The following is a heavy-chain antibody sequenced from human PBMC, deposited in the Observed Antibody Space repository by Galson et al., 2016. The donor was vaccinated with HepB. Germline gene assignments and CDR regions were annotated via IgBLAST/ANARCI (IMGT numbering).Heavy chain of an antibody. D-gene: IGHD3-16*01. CDR1: GFSVSSNY. CDR3: ASAPTLGY. J-gene: IGHJ4*02. CDR2: IYSGGST. Sequence: SLRLSCAASGFSVSSNYMSWVRQAPGKGLEGVSVIYSGGSTRYADSVKGRFTISRDPSKNTLYLQMNSLRAEDTAVYYCASAPTLGYWGQGTLVTVSS. V-gene: IGHV3-53*01.